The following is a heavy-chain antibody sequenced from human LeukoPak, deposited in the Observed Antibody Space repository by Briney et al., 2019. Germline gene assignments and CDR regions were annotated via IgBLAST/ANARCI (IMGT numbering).Heavy chain of an antibody. Sequence: GGSLRLSCAASGFTFSSYSMNWARQAPGKGLEWVSYISSSSSTIYYADSMKGRFTISRDNAKNSLYLQMNSLRAEDTAVYYCARLDGGNSGYYYYYYMDVWGKGTTVTVSS. CDR1: GFTFSSYS. V-gene: IGHV3-48*01. CDR2: ISSSSSTI. D-gene: IGHD4-23*01. CDR3: ARLDGGNSGYYYYYYMDV. J-gene: IGHJ6*03.